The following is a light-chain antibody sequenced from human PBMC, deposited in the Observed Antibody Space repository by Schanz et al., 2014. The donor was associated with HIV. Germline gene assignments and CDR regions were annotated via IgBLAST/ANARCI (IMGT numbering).Light chain of an antibody. CDR2: GNS. J-gene: IGLJ2*01. V-gene: IGLV1-44*01. Sequence: QSVLTQPPSASGTPGQRVTLSCSASSSNIATNAVNWYQQFPGTAPKLLIYGNSNRPSGVPDRFSGSESGTSASLAISGLQSEDEADYYCAAWDDSLNGVVFGGGTKLTVL. CDR1: SSNIATNA. CDR3: AAWDDSLNGVV.